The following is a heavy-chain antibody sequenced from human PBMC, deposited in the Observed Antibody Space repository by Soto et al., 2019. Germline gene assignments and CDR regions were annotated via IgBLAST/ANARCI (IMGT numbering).Heavy chain of an antibody. D-gene: IGHD2-8*01. Sequence: GESLKISCRTSGFTFTSYFIAWVRQTPGKGLEWMGVIYPTDSRTTYSPSFQGQVTISVDKSINTAYLQWDSLKASDTAIYYCARGVHYWGQGTLVTVSS. J-gene: IGHJ4*02. CDR3: ARGVHY. CDR2: IYPTDSRT. V-gene: IGHV5-51*01. CDR1: GFTFTSYF.